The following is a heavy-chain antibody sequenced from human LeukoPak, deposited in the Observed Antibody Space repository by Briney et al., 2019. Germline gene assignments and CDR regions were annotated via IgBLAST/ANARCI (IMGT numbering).Heavy chain of an antibody. CDR2: IYHSGST. CDR3: ARDSYDSSGYDAFDI. Sequence: SETLSLTCTVSGGSISSYYWSWIRQPPGKGLEWIGYIYHSGSTNYNPSLKSRVTISVDTSKNQFSLKLSSVTAADTAVYYCARDSYDSSGYDAFDIWGQGTMVTVSS. CDR1: GGSISSYY. D-gene: IGHD3-22*01. V-gene: IGHV4-59*01. J-gene: IGHJ3*02.